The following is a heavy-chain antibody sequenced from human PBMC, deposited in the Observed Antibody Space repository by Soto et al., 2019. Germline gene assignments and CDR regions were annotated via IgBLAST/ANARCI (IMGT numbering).Heavy chain of an antibody. Sequence: ASVKVSCKASGYTFTSYGISWVRQAPGQGLEWMGWISAYNGNTNYAQKLQGGVTMTTDTSTSTAYMELRSLRSDDTAVYYCARDLDCSGGSCYSSSWFDPWGQGTLVTVSS. D-gene: IGHD2-15*01. CDR2: ISAYNGNT. V-gene: IGHV1-18*01. CDR1: GYTFTSYG. CDR3: ARDLDCSGGSCYSSSWFDP. J-gene: IGHJ5*02.